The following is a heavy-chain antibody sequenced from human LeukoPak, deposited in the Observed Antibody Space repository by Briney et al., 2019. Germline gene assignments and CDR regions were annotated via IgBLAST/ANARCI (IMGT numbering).Heavy chain of an antibody. Sequence: ASVKVSCKASGYTFTSYGISWVRQAPGQGLEWMGWISAYNGNTNYAQKLQGRVTMTTDTSTSTAYVELRSLRSDDTAVYYCARGLSYGDYVYAFDIWGQGTMVTVSS. V-gene: IGHV1-18*04. J-gene: IGHJ3*02. CDR3: ARGLSYGDYVYAFDI. D-gene: IGHD4-17*01. CDR2: ISAYNGNT. CDR1: GYTFTSYG.